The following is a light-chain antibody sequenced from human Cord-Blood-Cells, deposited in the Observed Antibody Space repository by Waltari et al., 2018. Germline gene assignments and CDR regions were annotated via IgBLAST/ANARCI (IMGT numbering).Light chain of an antibody. Sequence: DIQMTQSSSSLSASVGDRVTITCRASQSISSYLNWYQQKPGKAPKLLIYAASSLQSGVPSRFSGSGSGTDFTLTISSLQPEDFATYYCQQSYSTPYTFGQVTKLEIK. CDR3: QQSYSTPYT. J-gene: IGKJ2*01. CDR1: QSISSY. CDR2: AAS. V-gene: IGKV1-39*01.